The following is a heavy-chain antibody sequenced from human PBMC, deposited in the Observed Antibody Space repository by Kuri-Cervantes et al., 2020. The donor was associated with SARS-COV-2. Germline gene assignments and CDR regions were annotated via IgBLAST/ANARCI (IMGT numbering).Heavy chain of an antibody. CDR3: ARASHGDYYHYYYMDV. CDR2: ISSSSSYT. Sequence: GESLKISCAASAFTFSSYSMNWVRQAPGKGLEWVSSISSSSSYTYYADSVKGRFAISRDNAKNSLYLQMNSLRAEDTAVCYCARASHGDYYHYYYMDVWGKGTTVTVSS. D-gene: IGHD4-17*01. CDR1: AFTFSSYS. J-gene: IGHJ6*03. V-gene: IGHV3-21*01.